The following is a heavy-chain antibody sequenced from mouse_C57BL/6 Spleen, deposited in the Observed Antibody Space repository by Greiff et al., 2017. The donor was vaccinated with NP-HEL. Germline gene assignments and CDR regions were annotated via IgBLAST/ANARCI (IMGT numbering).Heavy chain of an antibody. D-gene: IGHD2-4*01. CDR3: ARSRDYHWYFDV. J-gene: IGHJ1*03. Sequence: QVQLQQPGAELVKPGASVKMSCKASGYTFTSYWITWVKQRPGQGLEWIGDIYPGSGSTNYNEKFKSKATLTVDTSSSTAYMQRSSLTSEDSAVYYCARSRDYHWYFDVWGTGTTVTVSS. CDR1: GYTFTSYW. CDR2: IYPGSGST. V-gene: IGHV1-55*01.